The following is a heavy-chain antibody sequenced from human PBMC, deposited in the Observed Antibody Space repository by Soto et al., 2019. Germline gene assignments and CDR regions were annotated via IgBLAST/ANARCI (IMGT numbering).Heavy chain of an antibody. CDR2: IYYSGST. CDR3: ARQSAGVSNWFDP. Sequence: SETLSLTCTVSGGSISSSSYYWGWIRQPPGKGLEWIGSIYYSGSTYYNPSLKSRVTISVDTSKDQFSLKLSSVTAADTAVYYCARQSAGVSNWFDPWGQGTLVTVSS. J-gene: IGHJ5*02. D-gene: IGHD6-19*01. V-gene: IGHV4-39*01. CDR1: GGSISSSSYY.